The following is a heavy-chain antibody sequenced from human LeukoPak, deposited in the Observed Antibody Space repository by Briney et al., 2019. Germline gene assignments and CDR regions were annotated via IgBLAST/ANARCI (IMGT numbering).Heavy chain of an antibody. J-gene: IGHJ6*03. CDR1: NYPITSDYY. Sequence: PSETLSLTCEVSNYPITSDYYWVWIRQPPGQGLERIGQIFHSGIAHYNPSLKSRVTMSVDTSRSQFSVNLKSVTAADTAVYFCGRAGLGTAYNRFYYYMDVWGKGTTVTVSS. CDR3: GRAGLGTAYNRFYYYMDV. CDR2: IFHSGIA. V-gene: IGHV4-38-2*01. D-gene: IGHD3-9*01.